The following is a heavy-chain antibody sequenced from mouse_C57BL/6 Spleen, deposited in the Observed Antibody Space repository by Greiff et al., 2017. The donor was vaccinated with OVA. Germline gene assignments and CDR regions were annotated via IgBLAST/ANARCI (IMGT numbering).Heavy chain of an antibody. CDR1: GFTFNTYA. CDR2: IRSKSSNYAT. CDR3: VREGYYGSSSGFAY. V-gene: IGHV10-3*01. D-gene: IGHD1-1*01. J-gene: IGHJ3*01. Sequence: EVQLVESGGGLVQPKGSLKLSCAASGFTFNTYAMHWVRQAPGKGLEWVARIRSKSSNYATYYADSVKDRFTISRDDSQSMLYLQMNNLKTEDTAMYYCVREGYYGSSSGFAYWGQGTLVTVSA.